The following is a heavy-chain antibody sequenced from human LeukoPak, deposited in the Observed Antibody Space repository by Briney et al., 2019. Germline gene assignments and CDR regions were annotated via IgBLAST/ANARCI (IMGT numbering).Heavy chain of an antibody. Sequence: PSETLSLTCVVYGGSFSGYYWSWIRQPPGKGLEWIGEINHSGSTNYNPFLKSRVTISVDTSKNQFSLKLSSVTAADTAVYYCARGSGSAIWGQGTMVTVSS. CDR2: INHSGST. CDR1: GGSFSGYY. D-gene: IGHD1-26*01. CDR3: ARGSGSAI. J-gene: IGHJ3*02. V-gene: IGHV4-34*01.